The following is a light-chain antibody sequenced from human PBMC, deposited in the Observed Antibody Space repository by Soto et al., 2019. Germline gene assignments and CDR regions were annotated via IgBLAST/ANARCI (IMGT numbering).Light chain of an antibody. V-gene: IGKV1-5*03. Sequence: DIQMTQSPSTLSASVGDRVTITCRASQSISYWLAWYQQKPGKAPNLLIYKASSLKSGVPSRFNGSVSGTDFTLTISSLQPEDFATYYCQQTYRTPLTFGGGTKVDIK. CDR2: KAS. J-gene: IGKJ4*01. CDR3: QQTYRTPLT. CDR1: QSISYW.